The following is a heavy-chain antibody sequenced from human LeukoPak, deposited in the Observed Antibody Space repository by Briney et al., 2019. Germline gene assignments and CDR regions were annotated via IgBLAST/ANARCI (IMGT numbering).Heavy chain of an antibody. J-gene: IGHJ4*02. CDR3: ARAGYTSRWYYFDY. CDR2: IDPNSGDT. Sequence: ASVKVSCKASGYTFTAYYMHWVRQAPGQGLEWLAWIDPNSGDTNYAQNFQGRVTMTRDTSISTAYMELSSLRSDDTAVYYCARAGYTSRWYYFDYWGQGTLVTVPS. CDR1: GYTFTAYY. V-gene: IGHV1-2*02. D-gene: IGHD6-13*01.